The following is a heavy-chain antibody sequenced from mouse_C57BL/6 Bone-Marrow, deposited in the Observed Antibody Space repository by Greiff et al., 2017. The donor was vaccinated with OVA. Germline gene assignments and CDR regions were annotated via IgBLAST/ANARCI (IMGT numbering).Heavy chain of an antibody. D-gene: IGHD1-1*01. CDR3: ARPGNCYYGSDFDY. CDR2: ISSGSSTI. V-gene: IGHV5-17*01. J-gene: IGHJ2*01. Sequence: EVKLQESGGGLVKPGGSLKLSCAASGFTFSDYGMHWVRQAPEKGLEWVAYISSGSSTIYYADTVKGRVTISRDNAKNTLFLQMTRMRSMDTAMYSSARPGNCYYGSDFDYWGQGTTLTVSS. CDR1: GFTFSDYG.